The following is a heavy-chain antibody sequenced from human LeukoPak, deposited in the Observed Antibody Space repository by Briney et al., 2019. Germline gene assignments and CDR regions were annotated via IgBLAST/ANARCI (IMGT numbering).Heavy chain of an antibody. Sequence: SETLSLTCAVYGGSFSGYYWSWIRQPPGKGLEWIGEINHSGSTNYNPSLKSRVTISVDTSKNQFSLKLSSVTAVDTAVYYCARGRKYSSSWYRRIFDYWGQGTLVTVSS. CDR2: INHSGST. V-gene: IGHV4-34*01. J-gene: IGHJ4*02. CDR1: GGSFSGYY. CDR3: ARGRKYSSSWYRRIFDY. D-gene: IGHD6-13*01.